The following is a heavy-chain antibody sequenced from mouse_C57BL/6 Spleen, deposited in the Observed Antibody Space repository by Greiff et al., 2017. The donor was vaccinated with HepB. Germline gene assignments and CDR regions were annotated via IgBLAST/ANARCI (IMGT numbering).Heavy chain of an antibody. CDR3: AIGEIATEVATDAMDY. Sequence: QVQLQQPGAELVKPGASVKVSCKASGFTFTSYWMHWVKQRPCQGLEWFVRIHPSDSDTNYNQKFKGKATLTVDKSSSTTYKQLSSLTSEDSAVYYCAIGEIATEVATDAMDYWGQGTSVTVSS. J-gene: IGHJ4*01. V-gene: IGHV1-74*01. D-gene: IGHD1-1*01. CDR1: GFTFTSYW. CDR2: IHPSDSDT.